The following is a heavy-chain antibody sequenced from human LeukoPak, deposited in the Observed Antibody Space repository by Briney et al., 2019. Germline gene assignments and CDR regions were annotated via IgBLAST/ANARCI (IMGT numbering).Heavy chain of an antibody. D-gene: IGHD3-10*01. CDR1: GYTGTECF. CDR2: IIADNGGT. V-gene: IGHV1-2*02. CDR3: ATISLVRGVTRFNEYFQH. Sequence: SVKCSWMAAGYTGTECFTRWSRQASRQGLEWMGWIIADNGGTNYAQKFQGRVTMTRDTSISTAYMELSRLRSDDTAVYYCATISLVRGVTRFNEYFQHWGQGTLVTVSS. J-gene: IGHJ1*01.